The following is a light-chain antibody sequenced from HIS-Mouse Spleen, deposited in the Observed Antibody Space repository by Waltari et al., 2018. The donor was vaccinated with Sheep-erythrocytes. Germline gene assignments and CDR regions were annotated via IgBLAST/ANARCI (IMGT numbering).Light chain of an antibody. CDR1: SSDVGGHTH. CDR3: SSYAGSNNWV. V-gene: IGLV2-8*01. Sequence: QSALTQPPSASGSPGPSVTISCTGTSSDVGGHTHVSWYQQHPGKAPNLMIYEVSKRPSGVPDRFSGSKSGNTASLTVSGLQAEDEADYYCSSYAGSNNWVFGGGTKLTVL. J-gene: IGLJ3*02. CDR2: EVS.